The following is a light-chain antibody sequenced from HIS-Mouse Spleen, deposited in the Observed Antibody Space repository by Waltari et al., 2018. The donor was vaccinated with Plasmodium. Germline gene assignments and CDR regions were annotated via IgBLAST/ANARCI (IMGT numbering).Light chain of an antibody. J-gene: IGLJ1*01. V-gene: IGLV2-14*03. CDR3: SSYTSSSTLNYV. CDR2: DVS. CDR1: SNDDGGFIF. Sequence: QSALTQPASVSGSPGQSITISCTGTSNDDGGFIFVSWYQQHPGKAPKLMIYDVSNLPSGVSNRFSGSKSGNTASLTISGLQAEDEADYYCSSYTSSSTLNYVFGTGTKVTVL.